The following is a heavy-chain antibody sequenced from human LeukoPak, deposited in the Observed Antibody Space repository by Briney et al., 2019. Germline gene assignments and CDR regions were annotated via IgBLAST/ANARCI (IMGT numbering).Heavy chain of an antibody. CDR2: IYYSGST. D-gene: IGHD4-11*01. Sequence: PSETPSLTCTVSGGSISTYYWSWIRQPPGKGLEWIGYIYYSGSTNYKPSLKSRVTMSVDTSKNQFSLKPSSVTAADTAVYYCAREGVTHNWFDPWGQGTLVTVSS. CDR3: AREGVTHNWFDP. CDR1: GGSISTYY. V-gene: IGHV4-59*01. J-gene: IGHJ5*02.